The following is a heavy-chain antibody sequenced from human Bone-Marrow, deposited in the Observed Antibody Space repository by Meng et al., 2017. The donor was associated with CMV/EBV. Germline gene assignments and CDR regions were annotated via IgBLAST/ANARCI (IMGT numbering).Heavy chain of an antibody. J-gene: IGHJ5*02. V-gene: IGHV4-4*07. CDR2: IYTSGST. Sequence: SETLSLTCTVSGGSISSYYWSWIRQPAGKGLEWIGRIYTSGSTNYNPSLKSRVTMSVDTSKNQFSLKLSSVTAADTAVYYCARGTWELPSSNWFDPWGQGTLVTVSS. D-gene: IGHD1-26*01. CDR1: GGSISSYY. CDR3: ARGTWELPSSNWFDP.